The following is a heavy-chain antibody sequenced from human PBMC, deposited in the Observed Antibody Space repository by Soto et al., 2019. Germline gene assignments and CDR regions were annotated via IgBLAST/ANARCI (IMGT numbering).Heavy chain of an antibody. D-gene: IGHD4-17*01. Sequence: EVQLLESGGGLVQPGGSLRLSCAASGFTFASYAMSWVRQAPGKALESVAGLYGNSGGIQYSDSVKGRFTISRDNSKNIVYLQMNSLRVEDTAVYFCAKDVVAGDGVWLMDHWGQGTLVTVSS. J-gene: IGHJ4*02. CDR3: AKDVVAGDGVWLMDH. V-gene: IGHV3-23*01. CDR2: LYGNSGGI. CDR1: GFTFASYA.